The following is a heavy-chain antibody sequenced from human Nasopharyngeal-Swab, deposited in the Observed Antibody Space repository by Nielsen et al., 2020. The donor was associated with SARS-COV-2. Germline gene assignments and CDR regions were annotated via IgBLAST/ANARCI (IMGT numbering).Heavy chain of an antibody. CDR2: INAGNGNT. D-gene: IGHD3-10*01. J-gene: IGHJ6*02. CDR3: AREGGGLWFRELSSYYYGMDV. Sequence: WVRQAPGQRLEWMGWINAGNGNTKYSQKFQGRVTITRDTSAGTAYMELSSLRSEDTAVYYCAREGGGLWFRELSSYYYGMDVWGQGATVTVSS. V-gene: IGHV1-3*01.